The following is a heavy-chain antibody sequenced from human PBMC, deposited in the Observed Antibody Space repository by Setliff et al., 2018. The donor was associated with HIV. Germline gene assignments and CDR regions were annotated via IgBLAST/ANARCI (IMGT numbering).Heavy chain of an antibody. CDR3: ARDRSNWNYGKNYMDV. CDR2: INHTGST. Sequence: SETLSLTCAVFGESVSGYCWSWIRQPPGKGLEWIGEINHTGSTNYNPSLKSRVTISVDTSKNQFSLKLSSVTAADTAVYYCARDRSNWNYGKNYMDVWGKGTTVTVSS. CDR1: GESVSGYC. D-gene: IGHD1-7*01. V-gene: IGHV4-34*01. J-gene: IGHJ6*03.